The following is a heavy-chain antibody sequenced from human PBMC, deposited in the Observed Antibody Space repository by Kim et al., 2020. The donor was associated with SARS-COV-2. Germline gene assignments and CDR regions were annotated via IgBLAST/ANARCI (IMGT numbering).Heavy chain of an antibody. D-gene: IGHD5-18*01. CDR2: IYYSGST. V-gene: IGHV4-59*01. Sequence: SETLSLTCTVSGGSISSYYWSWIRQPPGKGLEWIGYIYYSGSTNYNPSLKSRVTISVDTSKNQFSLKLSSVTAADTAVYYCARYSYGYRMDVWGQGTTVTVSS. J-gene: IGHJ6*02. CDR1: GGSISSYY. CDR3: ARYSYGYRMDV.